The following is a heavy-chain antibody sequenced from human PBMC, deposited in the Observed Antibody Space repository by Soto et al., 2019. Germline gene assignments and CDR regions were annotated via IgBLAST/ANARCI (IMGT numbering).Heavy chain of an antibody. CDR2: ITGSSDYT. V-gene: IGHV3-11*05. Sequence: QVQLVESGGGLVRPGGSLRLSCAASGFTFSDYYMTWIRQAPGKGLEWVSYITGSSDYTNYADSVKGRFTISRDNVKNPLYLQMNSLRAEDTAVYYCAREYYYGMDVWGQGTTVTVSS. CDR1: GFTFSDYY. CDR3: AREYYYGMDV. J-gene: IGHJ6*02.